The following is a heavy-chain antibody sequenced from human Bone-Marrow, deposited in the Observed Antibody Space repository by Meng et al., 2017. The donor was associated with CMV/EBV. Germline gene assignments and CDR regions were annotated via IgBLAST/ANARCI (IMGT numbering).Heavy chain of an antibody. CDR2: IYRDGGST. CDR1: GFTFSNYA. D-gene: IGHD4-17*01. Sequence: GESLKISCAASGFTFSNYAMTWVRQAPGKGLEWVSVIYRDGGSTFYADSVKGRFTLSRDNSKNTLYLQMNSLRAEDTAVYYCARGPVNSKYYYYGMDVWGQGTTVTVSS. CDR3: ARGPVNSKYYYYGMDV. V-gene: IGHV3-23*03. J-gene: IGHJ6*02.